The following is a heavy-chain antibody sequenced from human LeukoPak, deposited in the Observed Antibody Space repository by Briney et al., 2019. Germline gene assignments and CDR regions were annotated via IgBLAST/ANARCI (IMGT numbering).Heavy chain of an antibody. V-gene: IGHV4-34*01. D-gene: IGHD2-8*01. CDR3: ARWLEYAMPFDI. Sequence: SETLSLTCAVYGGSFSGYYWSWIRQPPGKGLEWIGEINHSGSTNYNPSLKSRVTISVDTSKNQFSLKLSSVTAADTAVYYCARWLEYAMPFDIWGQGTMVTVSS. CDR2: INHSGST. CDR1: GGSFSGYY. J-gene: IGHJ3*02.